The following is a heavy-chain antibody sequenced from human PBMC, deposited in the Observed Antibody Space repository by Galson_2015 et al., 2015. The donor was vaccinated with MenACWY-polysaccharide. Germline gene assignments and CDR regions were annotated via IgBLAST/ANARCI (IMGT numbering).Heavy chain of an antibody. Sequence: IGRIYTSGSTKYNPSLKSRVTMSVDTSKSQFSLKLSSVTAADTAAYYCARGGGGLGSYYNVFWGQGTLVTVSS. V-gene: IGHV4-4*07. D-gene: IGHD3-10*01. J-gene: IGHJ4*02. CDR2: IYTSGST. CDR3: ARGGGGLGSYYNVF.